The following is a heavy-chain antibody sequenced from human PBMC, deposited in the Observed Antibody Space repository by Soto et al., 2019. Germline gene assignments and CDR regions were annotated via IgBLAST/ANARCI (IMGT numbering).Heavy chain of an antibody. Sequence: EVQLVESGGGVVQPGGSLRLSCAASGFTFSDHWMHWVRQVPGKGLVWVARINSDGSTTTYADSVKGRFTISRANARNTLYLQMDSLRAGDTALYYCARGYSSGPDYWGQGTLATVSS. CDR1: GFTFSDHW. D-gene: IGHD6-19*01. J-gene: IGHJ4*02. CDR3: ARGYSSGPDY. CDR2: INSDGSTT. V-gene: IGHV3-74*01.